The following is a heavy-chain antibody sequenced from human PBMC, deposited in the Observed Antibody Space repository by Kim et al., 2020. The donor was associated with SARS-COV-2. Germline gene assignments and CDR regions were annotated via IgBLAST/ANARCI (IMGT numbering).Heavy chain of an antibody. Sequence: GGSLRLSCAASGFTVSSNYMSWVRQAPGKGLKWVSVIYSGGSTYYADSVKGRFTISRDNSKNTLYLQMNSLRTEDTAMYYCARTPSDCSSTSCYSGAFDIWGQGTMVTVSS. CDR2: IYSGGST. CDR3: ARTPSDCSSTSCYSGAFDI. CDR1: GFTVSSNY. D-gene: IGHD2-2*01. J-gene: IGHJ3*02. V-gene: IGHV3-53*01.